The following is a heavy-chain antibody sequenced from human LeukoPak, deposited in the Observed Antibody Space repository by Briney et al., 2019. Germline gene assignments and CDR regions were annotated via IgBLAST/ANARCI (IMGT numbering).Heavy chain of an antibody. CDR2: IYNSGST. CDR1: SGSISTYY. CDR3: VRDNSNSWYLDY. V-gene: IGHV4-59*01. D-gene: IGHD6-13*01. Sequence: PSETLSLTCTVSSGSISTYYWSWLRQPPGKGLEWIGYIYNSGSTNYNPSLKSRVTISVDTSKNQFSLKLSSVTAADTAVYYCVRDNSNSWYLDYWGQGTLVTVSS. J-gene: IGHJ4*02.